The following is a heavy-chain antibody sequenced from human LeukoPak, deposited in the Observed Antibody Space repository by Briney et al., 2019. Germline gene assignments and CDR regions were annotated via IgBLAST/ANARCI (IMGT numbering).Heavy chain of an antibody. V-gene: IGHV3-72*01. D-gene: IGHD6-13*01. J-gene: IGHJ4*02. CDR1: GFTVSTNY. CDR2: TRNKANSYTT. CDR3: ARVAAVNDY. Sequence: PGGSLRLSCAASGFTVSTNYMSWVRQAPGKGLEWVGRTRNKANSYTTEYAASVKGRFTISRDDSKNSLYLQMNSLKTEDTAVYYCARVAAVNDYWGQGTLVTVSS.